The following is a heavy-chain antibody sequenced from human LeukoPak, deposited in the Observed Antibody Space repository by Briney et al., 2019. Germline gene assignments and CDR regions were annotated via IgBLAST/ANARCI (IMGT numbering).Heavy chain of an antibody. Sequence: GGSLRLSCAASGFTFSSYAMSWVRQAPGKGLEWVSAISGSGGSTYYADSVKGRFTISRDNSKNTLYLQMNSLRAEDTAVYYCAKRYDPSWNYYYMDVWAKGPRSPSP. V-gene: IGHV3-23*01. CDR1: GFTFSSYA. CDR3: AKRYDPSWNYYYMDV. D-gene: IGHD1-1*01. J-gene: IGHJ6*03. CDR2: ISGSGGST.